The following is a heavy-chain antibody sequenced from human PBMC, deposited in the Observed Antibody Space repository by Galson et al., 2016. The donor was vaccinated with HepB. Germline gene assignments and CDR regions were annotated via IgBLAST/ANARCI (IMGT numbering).Heavy chain of an antibody. CDR3: ARPFVAGRPPRLHFHYGMAV. V-gene: IGHV1-18*01. CDR2: ISAYDGNT. CDR1: GYTFTSYG. J-gene: IGHJ6*02. Sequence: SVKVSCKASGYTFTSYGISWVRQAPGQGLEWMGWISAYDGNTDYAKKVQGRVTMTTDTSSSTAYMELRSLRSDDTAVYYCARPFVAGRPPRLHFHYGMAVWGQGTTVTVSS. D-gene: IGHD3-3*02.